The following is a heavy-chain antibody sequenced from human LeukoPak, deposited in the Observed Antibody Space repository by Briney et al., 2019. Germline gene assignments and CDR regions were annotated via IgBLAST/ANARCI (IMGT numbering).Heavy chain of an antibody. J-gene: IGHJ4*02. Sequence: SQTLSLTCTVSGGSISSGGYYWSWIRQHPGKGLEWIGYIYYSGSTYYNPSLKSRVTISVDTSKNQFSLKLSSVTAADTAVYYCASYSSGWTHYFDYWGQGTLVTVSS. V-gene: IGHV4-31*03. CDR1: GGSISSGGYY. CDR3: ASYSSGWTHYFDY. D-gene: IGHD6-19*01. CDR2: IYYSGST.